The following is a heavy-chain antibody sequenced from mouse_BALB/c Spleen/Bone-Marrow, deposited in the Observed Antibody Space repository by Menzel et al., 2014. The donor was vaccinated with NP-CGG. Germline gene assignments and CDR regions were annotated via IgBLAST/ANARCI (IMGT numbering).Heavy chain of an antibody. Sequence: QVQLQQSGAELMEPGASMKISCKATGYTFSSYWIEWVKQRPGHGLEWIGEILPGSGSTNYNERFKGKATFTADTSSNTAYMQLSRLTSEDSAVYYCSRAYYVNYDAMDYWGQGTSVTVSS. D-gene: IGHD2-10*01. J-gene: IGHJ4*01. CDR2: ILPGSGST. V-gene: IGHV1-9*01. CDR1: GYTFSSYW. CDR3: SRAYYVNYDAMDY.